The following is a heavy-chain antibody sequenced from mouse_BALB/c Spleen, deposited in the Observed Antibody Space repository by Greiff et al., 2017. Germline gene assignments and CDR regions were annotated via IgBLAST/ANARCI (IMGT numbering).Heavy chain of an antibody. CDR2: ISSGGST. CDR3: ARDYYGSSAPLGY. V-gene: IGHV5-6-5*01. CDR1: GFTFSSYA. J-gene: IGHJ2*01. Sequence: EVMLVESGGGLVKPGGSLKLSCAASGFTFSSYAMSWVRQTPEKRLEWVASISSGGSTYYPDSVKGRFTISRDNARNILYLQMSSLRSEDTAMYYCARDYYGSSAPLGYWGQGTTLTVSS. D-gene: IGHD1-1*01.